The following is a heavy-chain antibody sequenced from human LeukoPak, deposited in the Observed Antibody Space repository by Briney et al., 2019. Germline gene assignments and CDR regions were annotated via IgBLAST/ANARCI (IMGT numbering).Heavy chain of an antibody. CDR2: ISYDGSNR. CDR1: GFTFSRFA. D-gene: IGHD6-13*01. Sequence: PGGSLRLSCTTAGFTFSRFAIHWVRQAPGKGLEWVAVISYDGSNRDYTDSVKGRFTISRDNSKNTVYLQMDSLRVEDTAVYYCARTRWEQLVTPSSLDYWGQGTLVTVSS. CDR3: ARTRWEQLVTPSSLDY. J-gene: IGHJ4*02. V-gene: IGHV3-30*04.